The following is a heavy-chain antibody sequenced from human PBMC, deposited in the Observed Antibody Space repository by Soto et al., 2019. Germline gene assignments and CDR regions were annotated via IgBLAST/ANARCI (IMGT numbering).Heavy chain of an antibody. Sequence: EVQQVESGGGLVQPGGSLRLSCAASGFTFSTYWMHWFRQAPGKGLVWVSRIRPDGGRTDYADSVKGRFTISRDNADDTLYLHMSSLRAADTAVYYCVSASYGDHEYFQNWGQGTLVTVSS. CDR3: VSASYGDHEYFQN. V-gene: IGHV3-74*01. CDR1: GFTFSTYW. J-gene: IGHJ1*01. D-gene: IGHD4-17*01. CDR2: IRPDGGRT.